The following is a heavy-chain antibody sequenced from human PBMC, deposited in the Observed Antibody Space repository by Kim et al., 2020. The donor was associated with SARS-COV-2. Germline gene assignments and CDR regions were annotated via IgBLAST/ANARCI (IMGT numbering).Heavy chain of an antibody. V-gene: IGHV1-18*01. CDR1: GYTFTSYG. D-gene: IGHD6-13*01. CDR3: ARRGMSSSWYGGYNWFDP. J-gene: IGHJ5*02. CDR2: ISAYNGNT. Sequence: ASVKVSCKASGYTFTSYGISWVRPAPGQGLEWMGWISAYNGNTNYAQKLQGRVTMTTDTSTSTAYMELRSLRSDDTAVYYCARRGMSSSWYGGYNWFDPWGQGTLVTVSS.